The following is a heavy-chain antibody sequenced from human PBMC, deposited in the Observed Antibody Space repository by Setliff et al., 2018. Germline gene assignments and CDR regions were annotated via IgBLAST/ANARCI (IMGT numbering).Heavy chain of an antibody. CDR1: GYTFSNYG. CDR2: VTVYNGNT. D-gene: IGHD3-10*01. Sequence: ASVKVSCKASGYTFSNYGVTWVRQAPGQGLEWMGWVTVYNGNTKYAQNLQGRLTLTTDISTSTAYVELGSLTTDDTAVYYCARVESMVRGKNILRHFDYWGQGIQVPSPQ. J-gene: IGHJ4*02. CDR3: ARVESMVRGKNILRHFDY. V-gene: IGHV1-18*01.